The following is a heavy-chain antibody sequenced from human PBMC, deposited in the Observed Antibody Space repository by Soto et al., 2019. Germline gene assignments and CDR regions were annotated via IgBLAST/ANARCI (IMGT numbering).Heavy chain of an antibody. D-gene: IGHD3-16*01. Sequence: QVQLVQSGAEVKKPGASVKVSCKASGYTFTSHGISWVRQAPGQGLEWMGWVSGYNGNTNYAQKFQGRVTMTTDTPTPTAYVELRSLSSDDTAVYYCSGDLGAKVYFWGQGTLVTVSS. V-gene: IGHV1-18*01. CDR2: VSGYNGNT. J-gene: IGHJ4*02. CDR3: SGDLGAKVYF. CDR1: GYTFTSHG.